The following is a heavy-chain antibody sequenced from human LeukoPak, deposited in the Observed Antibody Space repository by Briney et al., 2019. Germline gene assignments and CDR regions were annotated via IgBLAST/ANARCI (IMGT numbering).Heavy chain of an antibody. J-gene: IGHJ3*02. D-gene: IGHD6-19*01. V-gene: IGHV4-34*01. CDR3: ARHGAVAGDAFDI. CDR1: GGSFSGYY. CDR2: INHSGST. Sequence: SETLSLTCAVYGGSFSGYYWSWIRQPPGKGLEWIGEINHSGSTNYNPSLKSRVTISVDTSKNQFSLKLSSVTAADTAVYYCARHGAVAGDAFDIWGQGTMVTVSS.